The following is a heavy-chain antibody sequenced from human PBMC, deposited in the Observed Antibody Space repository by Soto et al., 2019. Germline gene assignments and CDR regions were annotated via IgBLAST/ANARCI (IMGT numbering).Heavy chain of an antibody. V-gene: IGHV3-53*01. D-gene: IGHD3-22*01. CDR2: IYSGGST. CDR1: GFTFSSND. CDR3: STRPLLPGAP. J-gene: IGHJ3*01. Sequence: EVQLVESGGGLIQPGGSLRLSCAASGFTFSSNDMNWVRQAPGKGLEWVSLIYSGGSTYYADSVKGRFTISRDNSKNTLDLQMSSLRAEDTAVYYCSTRPLLPGAPWCKGTMVTVSS.